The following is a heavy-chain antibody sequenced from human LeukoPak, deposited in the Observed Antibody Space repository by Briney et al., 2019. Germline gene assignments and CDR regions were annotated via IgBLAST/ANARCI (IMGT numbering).Heavy chain of an antibody. CDR3: ARDPYYDFWSGFDP. J-gene: IGHJ5*02. CDR1: GFTFSDYY. D-gene: IGHD3-3*01. V-gene: IGHV3-11*01. CDR2: ISSSDSTI. Sequence: KPGGSLRLSCAASGFTFSDYYMSWIRQAPGKGLEWVSYISSSDSTIYYADSVKGRFTISRDNAKNSLYLQMNSLRAEDTAVYYCARDPYYDFWSGFDPWGQGTLVTVSS.